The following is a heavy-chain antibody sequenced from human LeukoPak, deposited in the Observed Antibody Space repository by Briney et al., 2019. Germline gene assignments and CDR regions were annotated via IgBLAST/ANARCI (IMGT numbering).Heavy chain of an antibody. CDR3: ARSGGVVAAVYEPYYFDY. CDR2: VSAANNP. V-gene: IGHV1-3*01. CDR1: GYIFTPHH. J-gene: IGHJ4*02. Sequence: ASVKVSCKTSGYIFTPHHIHWMRQAPGQGLELLGWVSAANNPEYSQKFQGRVVITRDASATTSYLELNSLRSEDTAVYYCARSGGVVAAVYEPYYFDYWGQGTLVTVSS. D-gene: IGHD2-15*01.